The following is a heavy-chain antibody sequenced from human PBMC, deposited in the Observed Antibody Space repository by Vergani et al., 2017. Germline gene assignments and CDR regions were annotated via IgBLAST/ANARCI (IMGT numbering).Heavy chain of an antibody. CDR1: GGSFSDYY. Sequence: QVQLQQWGAGLLKPSETLSLTCAVYGGSFSDYYWSWILQPPGKGLEWIGEINHSGRTNYNPSLKSRVTISVDTSKNQFSLKLNSVTAADTAVYYCATGAGPFDIWGQGTLVTVSS. D-gene: IGHD7-27*01. J-gene: IGHJ4*02. CDR3: ATGAGPFDI. V-gene: IGHV4-34*01. CDR2: INHSGRT.